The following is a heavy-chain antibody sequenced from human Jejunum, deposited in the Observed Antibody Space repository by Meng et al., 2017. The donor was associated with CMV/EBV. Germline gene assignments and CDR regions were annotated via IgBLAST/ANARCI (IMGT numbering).Heavy chain of an antibody. CDR2: MYYSGST. D-gene: IGHD1-26*01. CDR1: GGSIISSTYF. V-gene: IGHV4-39*07. Sequence: VSGGSIISSTYFWGWIRQPPGKGLEWIGSMYYSGSTYYNPSLKSRVTISVDTSKNQFSLKLSSVTAADTAVYYCARGKDLYSWFDPWGQGTLVTVSS. CDR3: ARGKDLYSWFDP. J-gene: IGHJ5*02.